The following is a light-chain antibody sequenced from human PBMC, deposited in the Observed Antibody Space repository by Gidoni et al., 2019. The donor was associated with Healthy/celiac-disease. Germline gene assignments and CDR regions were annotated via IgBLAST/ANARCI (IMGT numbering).Light chain of an antibody. V-gene: IGKV3-20*01. J-gene: IGKJ1*01. CDR2: GAS. CDR1: QSVSSSY. Sequence: EIVLTQSPGTLSWSPGERATLSCRASQSVSSSYLAWYQQKPGQAPRLLLYGASDKATVIPDKFSGSGSGTDFTLTISRLEPEDFAVYYCQQYGSSPGTFGHXTKVRIK. CDR3: QQYGSSPGT.